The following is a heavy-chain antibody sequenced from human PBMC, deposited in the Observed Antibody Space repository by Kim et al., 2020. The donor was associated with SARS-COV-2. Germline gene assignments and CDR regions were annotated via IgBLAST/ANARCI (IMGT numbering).Heavy chain of an antibody. V-gene: IGHV3-48*03. CDR2: ISSSGSTI. D-gene: IGHD3-22*01. J-gene: IGHJ6*02. CDR1: GFTFSSYE. Sequence: GGSLRLSCAASGFTFSSYEMNWVRQAPGKGLEWVSYISSSGSTIFYADSVKGRFTISRDNAKNSLCLQMNSLRAEDTAVYYCARTPGITMILVIIDYNYGMDVWGQGTTVTVSS. CDR3: ARTPGITMILVIIDYNYGMDV.